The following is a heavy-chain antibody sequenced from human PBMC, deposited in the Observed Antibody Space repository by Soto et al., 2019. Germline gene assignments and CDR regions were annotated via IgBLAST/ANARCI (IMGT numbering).Heavy chain of an antibody. CDR3: AKDPGVGSKYYYDSSGYCDY. Sequence: QVQLVESGGGLVKPGGSLRLSCAASGFTFSDYYMSWIRQAPGKGLEWVSYISSSGGSTYYADSVKGRFTISRDNSKNTLYLQMNSLRAEDTAVYYCAKDPGVGSKYYYDSSGYCDYWGQGTLVTVSS. CDR1: GFTFSDYY. D-gene: IGHD3-22*01. CDR2: ISSSGGST. J-gene: IGHJ4*02. V-gene: IGHV3-11*01.